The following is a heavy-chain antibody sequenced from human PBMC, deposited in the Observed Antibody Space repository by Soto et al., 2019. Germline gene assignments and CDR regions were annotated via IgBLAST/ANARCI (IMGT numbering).Heavy chain of an antibody. V-gene: IGHV4-30-2*01. CDR2: IYHRGST. J-gene: IGHJ6*02. CDR3: ARDRTGYCSSTSCLYSGYDGVWGMDV. CDR1: CGSISSGDYS. D-gene: IGHD2-2*01. Sequence: SETLSLTCAVSCGSISSGDYSWSGIRQPPGKGLEWIGYIYHRGSTYYNPSLKSRVTISVDMSKHQFSLKLSSVTAADTAVYYCARDRTGYCSSTSCLYSGYDGVWGMDVWGQGTTVTVSS.